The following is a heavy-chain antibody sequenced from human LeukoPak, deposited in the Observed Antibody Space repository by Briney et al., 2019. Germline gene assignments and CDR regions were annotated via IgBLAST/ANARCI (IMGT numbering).Heavy chain of an antibody. D-gene: IGHD3-22*01. V-gene: IGHV3-11*04. J-gene: IGHJ4*02. CDR3: ARAQGYYYDSCGSVLGY. Sequence: GGSLRLSCAASGVTFSDYYMSWISQAPGKGLEWVSYISSSGSTIYYADSVKGRFTISRDNAKNSLYLQMNSLRAEDTAVYYCARAQGYYYDSCGSVLGYWGQGTLVTVSS. CDR1: GVTFSDYY. CDR2: ISSSGSTI.